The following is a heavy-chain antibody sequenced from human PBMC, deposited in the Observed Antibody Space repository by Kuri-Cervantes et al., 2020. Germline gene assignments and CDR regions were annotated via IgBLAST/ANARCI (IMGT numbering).Heavy chain of an antibody. CDR2: IDYSGST. Sequence: SETLSLTCTVSGGSISSSSYYWGWIRQPPGKGLEWIGSIDYSGSTYYNPSLKSRVTISVDTSKNQFSLKLSSVTAADTAVYYCARGVMQQRNWFDPWGQGTLVTVSS. CDR3: ARGVMQQRNWFDP. D-gene: IGHD6-13*01. V-gene: IGHV4-39*07. J-gene: IGHJ5*02. CDR1: GGSISSSSYY.